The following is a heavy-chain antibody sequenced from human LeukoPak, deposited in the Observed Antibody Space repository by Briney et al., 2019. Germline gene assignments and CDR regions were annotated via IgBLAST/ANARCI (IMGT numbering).Heavy chain of an antibody. V-gene: IGHV4-34*01. CDR1: GGSFSGYY. D-gene: IGHD6-19*01. CDR3: AREDSSGWYPSDY. CDR2: INHSGST. Sequence: SETLSLTCAVYGGSFSGYYWSWIRQPPGKGLEWIGEINHSGSTNYNPSLKSRVTILVDTSKNQFSLKLSSVTAADTAVYYCAREDSSGWYPSDYWGQGTLVTVSS. J-gene: IGHJ4*02.